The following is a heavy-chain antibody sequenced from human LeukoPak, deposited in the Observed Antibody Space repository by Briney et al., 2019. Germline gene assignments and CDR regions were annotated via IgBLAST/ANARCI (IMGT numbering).Heavy chain of an antibody. CDR3: ARWLADYYMDV. Sequence: VGSLRLSCAASGFTFSSYSMNWVRQAPGKGLEWVSYISSSSSTIYYADSVKGRFTISRDNAKNSLYLQMNSLRAEDTAVYYCARWLADYYMDVWGKGTTVTVSS. J-gene: IGHJ6*03. CDR1: GFTFSSYS. CDR2: ISSSSSTI. D-gene: IGHD6-19*01. V-gene: IGHV3-48*01.